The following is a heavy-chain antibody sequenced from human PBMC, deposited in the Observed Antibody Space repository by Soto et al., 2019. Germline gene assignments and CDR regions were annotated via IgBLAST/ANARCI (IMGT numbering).Heavy chain of an antibody. CDR1: GGSIGSGGYY. CDR2: ISYTGIT. D-gene: IGHD2-15*01. Sequence: SETLSLTCTVSGGSIGSGGYYWSWIRQHPGKGLEWIGYISYTGITYYNPSLQSRVTISVDTSKNQFSLKVTSLTAADTAVYYCARVGEYCSATRCHHSYDYGMDVWGQGTTVTVSS. J-gene: IGHJ6*02. V-gene: IGHV4-31*03. CDR3: ARVGEYCSATRCHHSYDYGMDV.